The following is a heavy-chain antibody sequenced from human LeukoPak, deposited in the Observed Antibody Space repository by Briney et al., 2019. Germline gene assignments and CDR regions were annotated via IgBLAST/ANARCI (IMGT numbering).Heavy chain of an antibody. CDR1: GYTFTSYD. J-gene: IGHJ6*03. Sequence: GASVKVSCKASGYTFTSYDINWVRQATGQGLEWMGWMNPNSGNTGYAQKFQGRVTMTRNTSISTAYTELSSLRSEDTAVYYCARGPGYYYGSGRFWGYYYMDVWGKGTTVTISS. CDR2: MNPNSGNT. D-gene: IGHD3-10*01. CDR3: ARGPGYYYGSGRFWGYYYMDV. V-gene: IGHV1-8*01.